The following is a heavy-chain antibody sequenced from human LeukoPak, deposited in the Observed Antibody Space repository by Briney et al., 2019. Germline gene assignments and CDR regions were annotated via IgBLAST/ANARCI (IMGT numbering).Heavy chain of an antibody. CDR3: ATPTGYCSGGSCFWFDY. Sequence: ASVKVSCKASGGTFSSDAISWVRQAPGQGLEWMGRIIPILGIANYAQKFQGRVTITADKSTSTAYMELSSLRSEDTAVYYCATPTGYCSGGSCFWFDYWGQGTLVTVSS. J-gene: IGHJ4*02. V-gene: IGHV1-69*04. CDR2: IIPILGIA. CDR1: GGTFSSDA. D-gene: IGHD2-15*01.